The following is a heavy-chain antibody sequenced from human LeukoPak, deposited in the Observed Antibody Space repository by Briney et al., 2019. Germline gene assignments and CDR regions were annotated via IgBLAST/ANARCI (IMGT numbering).Heavy chain of an antibody. Sequence: PSQTLSLTCTVSGDSISSGSYYWTWIRQPAGKGLEWIGRIYTSGSTNYNPFLKSRVTISVDTSKNQVSLKFNSVTAADTAVYYCARSPPDDYGDYDGWFDPWGQGSLVTVSS. CDR2: IYTSGST. V-gene: IGHV4-61*02. J-gene: IGHJ5*02. CDR1: GDSISSGSYY. CDR3: ARSPPDDYGDYDGWFDP. D-gene: IGHD4-17*01.